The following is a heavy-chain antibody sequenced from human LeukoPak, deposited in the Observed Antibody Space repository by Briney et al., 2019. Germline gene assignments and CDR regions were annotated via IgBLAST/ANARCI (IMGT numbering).Heavy chain of an antibody. CDR3: AKDGVAGLYYYYYYYMDV. J-gene: IGHJ6*03. D-gene: IGHD6-19*01. CDR2: ISYDGSNK. V-gene: IGHV3-30*18. Sequence: GGSLRLSCAASGFTFSSYGMHWVRQAPGKGLEWVAVISYDGSNKYYADSVKGRFTISRDNSKNTLYLQMNSLRAEDTAVYYCAKDGVAGLYYYYYYYMDVWGKGTTVTVSS. CDR1: GFTFSSYG.